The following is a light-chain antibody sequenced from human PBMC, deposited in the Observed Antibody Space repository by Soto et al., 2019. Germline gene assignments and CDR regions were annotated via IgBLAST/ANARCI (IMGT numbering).Light chain of an antibody. CDR2: GAS. CDR3: QQLFSYPPT. J-gene: IGKJ3*01. V-gene: IGKV1-9*01. CDR1: QAIINY. Sequence: IQLTQSPSSLSACVGDRVTITCRASQAIINYLAWYQQKPGKAPQLLIYGASTLQSGVPSRFSGSGSGTHFTLTVSSLQPEDFATYYCQQLFSYPPTFGPGTKVDIK.